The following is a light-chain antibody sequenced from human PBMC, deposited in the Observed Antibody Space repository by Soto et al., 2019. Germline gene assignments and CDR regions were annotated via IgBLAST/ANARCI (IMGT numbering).Light chain of an antibody. CDR3: CSYACSSSSI. Sequence: QSALTQPASVSGSPGQSITISCSGTSSDVGTYNLVSWYQQYPGKAPRLMIYEVTKRPSGVSNRFSGSKSGNTASLTISGLQPEDEADYYCCSYACSSSSIFGTGTKLTVL. V-gene: IGLV2-23*02. CDR2: EVT. CDR1: SSDVGTYNL. J-gene: IGLJ1*01.